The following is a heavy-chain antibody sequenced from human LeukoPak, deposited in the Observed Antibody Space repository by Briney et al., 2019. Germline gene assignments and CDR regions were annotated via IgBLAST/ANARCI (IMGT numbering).Heavy chain of an antibody. Sequence: SETLSLTCTISGGSISSNYWSWIRQPPGKGLEWIGYCHYSGNTNYHPSLKSRATISVDMSKNQFSLTLNSVTAADTAVYYCARSASSTSRSAFDIWGQGTRVTASS. CDR1: GGSISSNY. J-gene: IGHJ3*02. CDR3: ARSASSTSRSAFDI. CDR2: CHYSGNT. V-gene: IGHV4-59*13.